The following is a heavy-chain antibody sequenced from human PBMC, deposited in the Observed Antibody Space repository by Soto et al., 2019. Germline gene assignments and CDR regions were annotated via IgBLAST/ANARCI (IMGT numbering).Heavy chain of an antibody. D-gene: IGHD6-13*01. CDR3: ARDGSVEGIAVTGLNYYYYGMDV. V-gene: IGHV3-30*19. CDR2: ISYDGSKE. Sequence: GGSLRLSCAASGFTFSTYGMHWVRQAPGKGLEWVAVISYDGSKEYYADSVKGRFTISRDSSKNTVHLQMNSLRTEDTAVYYCARDGSVEGIAVTGLNYYYYGMDVWGQGTTVTVSS. CDR1: GFTFSTYG. J-gene: IGHJ6*02.